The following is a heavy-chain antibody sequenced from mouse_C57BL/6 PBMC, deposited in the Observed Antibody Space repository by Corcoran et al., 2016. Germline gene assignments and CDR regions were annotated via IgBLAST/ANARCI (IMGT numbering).Heavy chain of an antibody. CDR3: ANGDSNSFAY. J-gene: IGHJ3*01. V-gene: IGHV1-26*01. CDR1: GYTFTDYY. Sequence: EVQLQQSGPELVKPGASVKISCKASGYTFTDYYMNWVKQSHGKSLEWIGDINPNNGGTSYNQKFKGKATLTVDKSSSTAYMELRSLTSEDSAVYYCANGDSNSFAYWGQGTLVTVSA. CDR2: INPNNGGT. D-gene: IGHD2-5*01.